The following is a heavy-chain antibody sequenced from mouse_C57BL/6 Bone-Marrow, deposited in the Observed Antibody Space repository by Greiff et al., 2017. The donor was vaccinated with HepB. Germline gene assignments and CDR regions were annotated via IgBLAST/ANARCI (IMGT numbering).Heavy chain of an antibody. CDR3: ARDRDSYYFDY. CDR1: GFTFSSYA. Sequence: DVKLQESGGGLVKPGGSLKLSCAASGFTFSSYAMSWVRQTPEKRLEWVATISDGGSYTYYPDKVKGRFTISRDNAKNNLYLQMSHLKSEDTAMYYCARDRDSYYFDYWGQGTTLTVSS. CDR2: ISDGGSYT. D-gene: IGHD2-12*01. V-gene: IGHV5-4*01. J-gene: IGHJ2*01.